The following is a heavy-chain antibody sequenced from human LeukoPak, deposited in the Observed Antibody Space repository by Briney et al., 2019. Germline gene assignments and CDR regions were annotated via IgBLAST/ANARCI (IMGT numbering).Heavy chain of an antibody. CDR2: IYWDDDK. CDR1: GFSLTTSGVG. CDR3: AHRREAYYFDY. D-gene: IGHD1-26*01. J-gene: IGHJ4*02. Sequence: SGPTLAKPTQTLTLTCTFSGFSLTTSGVGVGWIRQPPGKALEWLAPIYWDDDKRYSPSLKSRLTISKDTSKTQVALTMTNMGPVDTATYFCAHRREAYYFDYWGQGTLVTVSS. V-gene: IGHV2-5*02.